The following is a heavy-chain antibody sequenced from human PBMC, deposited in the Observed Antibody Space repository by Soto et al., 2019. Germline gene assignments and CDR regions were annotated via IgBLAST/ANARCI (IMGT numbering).Heavy chain of an antibody. CDR1: GYNFVDLY. CDR3: ARSGVGATNEYYYGMDV. D-gene: IGHD1-26*01. J-gene: IGHJ6*02. V-gene: IGHV1-2*04. Sequence: ASVKVSYKASGYNFVDLYIHWMRKDPGQGLEWMGWINPNSGGTNYAQKFQGWVTMTRDTSISTAYMELSRLRSDDTAVYYCARSGVGATNEYYYGMDVWGQGTTVTVSS. CDR2: INPNSGGT.